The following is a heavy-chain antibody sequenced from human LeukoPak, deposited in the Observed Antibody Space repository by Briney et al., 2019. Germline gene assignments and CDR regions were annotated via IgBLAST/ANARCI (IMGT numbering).Heavy chain of an antibody. CDR3: ARDGPIFGGNSHAFDI. D-gene: IGHD4-23*01. J-gene: IGHJ3*02. CDR2: VSRSSSNI. CDR1: GFTFSSYS. V-gene: IGHV3-21*01. Sequence: PGGSLRLSCAASGFTFSSYSMTWVRQAPGKGLEWVSSVSRSSSNIYYADSVKGRFTISRDNAKNSLYLQMNSLRAEDTAVYYCARDGPIFGGNSHAFDIWGQGTMVTVSS.